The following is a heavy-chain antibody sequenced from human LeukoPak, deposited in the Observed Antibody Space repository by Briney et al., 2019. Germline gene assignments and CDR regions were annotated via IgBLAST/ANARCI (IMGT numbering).Heavy chain of an antibody. V-gene: IGHV3-7*03. Sequence: GGSLRLSCAASGFTFSSYWMSWVRQAPGKGLEWVANIKQEGSEKYYVDSVKGRFTISRDNSKNTLYLQMNSLRAEDTAVYYCAKDMVYSDFWSGSTRSYGMDVWGQGTTVTVSS. CDR3: AKDMVYSDFWSGSTRSYGMDV. CDR1: GFTFSSYW. CDR2: IKQEGSEK. D-gene: IGHD3-3*01. J-gene: IGHJ6*02.